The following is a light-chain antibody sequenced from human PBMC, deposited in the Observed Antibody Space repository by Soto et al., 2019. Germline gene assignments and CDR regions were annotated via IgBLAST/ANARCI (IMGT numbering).Light chain of an antibody. CDR1: QSVRSN. J-gene: IGKJ1*01. Sequence: EIVLTQSPATLSLSPGERATLSCRASQSVRSNLAWYQQKPGQAPRLLIYDASNRATGIPGRFSGSGSGTDFTLTINNLEPEDFAVYYCQQRSNWPWTFGQGAKVEIK. CDR3: QQRSNWPWT. V-gene: IGKV3-11*01. CDR2: DAS.